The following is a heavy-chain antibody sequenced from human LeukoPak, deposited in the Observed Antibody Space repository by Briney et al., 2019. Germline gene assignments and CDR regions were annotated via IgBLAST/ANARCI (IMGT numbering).Heavy chain of an antibody. CDR1: GYTFTGYY. D-gene: IGHD2-2*01. V-gene: IGHV1-2*02. J-gene: IGHJ4*02. Sequence: GASVKVSCKASGYTFTGYYMHWARQAPGQGLEWMGWINPNSGGTNYAQKFQGRVTMTRDTSISTAYMELSRLRSDDTAVYYCARATDCSSTSCFLLTDYWGQGTLVTVSS. CDR2: INPNSGGT. CDR3: ARATDCSSTSCFLLTDY.